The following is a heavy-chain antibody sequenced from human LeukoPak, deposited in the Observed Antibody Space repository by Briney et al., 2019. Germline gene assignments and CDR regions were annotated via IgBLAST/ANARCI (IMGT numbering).Heavy chain of an antibody. Sequence: GGSLRLSCAASGFTFSSYAMSLVRQAPGKGLEWVSAISGSGGSTYYADSVKGRFTISRDNSKNTLYLQMNSLRAEDTAVYYCAKQQNKNWALDYWGQGTLVTVSS. J-gene: IGHJ4*02. CDR2: ISGSGGST. CDR1: GFTFSSYA. V-gene: IGHV3-23*01. CDR3: AKQQNKNWALDY. D-gene: IGHD7-27*01.